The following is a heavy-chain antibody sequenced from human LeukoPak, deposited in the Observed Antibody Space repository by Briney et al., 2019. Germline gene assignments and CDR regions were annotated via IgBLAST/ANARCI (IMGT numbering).Heavy chain of an antibody. D-gene: IGHD2-2*01. CDR3: AREAFQLLFYYYYYMDV. CDR2: VYYSGST. V-gene: IGHV4-39*07. CDR1: VGSITTSSYY. Sequence: SETLSLTCTVSVGSITTSSYYWGWIRQSPGKGLEWIGTVYYSGSTYYNPSLKSRVTISLDTSKHQFSLKLSSVTAADTAVYYCAREAFQLLFYYYYYMDVWGKGTTVTVSS. J-gene: IGHJ6*03.